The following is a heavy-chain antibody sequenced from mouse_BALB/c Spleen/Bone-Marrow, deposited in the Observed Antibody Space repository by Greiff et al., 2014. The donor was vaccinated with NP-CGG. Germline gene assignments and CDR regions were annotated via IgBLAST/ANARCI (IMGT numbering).Heavy chain of an antibody. D-gene: IGHD4-1*01. CDR2: IDTSDTYT. CDR1: GYTFTDYW. CDR3: TRGWDGYYFDY. J-gene: IGHJ2*01. Sequence: QGQLKQSGAELVMPGASVKMSCKASGYTFTDYWMPWVKQRPGQGLEWIGAIDTSDTYTNYNQKFKGKATLTVDESSSTAYMQLSSLTSEDSAVYFCTRGWDGYYFDYWGQGTTLTVSS. V-gene: IGHV1-69*01.